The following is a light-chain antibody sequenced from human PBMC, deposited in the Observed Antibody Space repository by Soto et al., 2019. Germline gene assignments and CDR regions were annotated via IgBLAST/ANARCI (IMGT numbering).Light chain of an antibody. J-gene: IGKJ1*01. CDR2: AAP. CDR3: QQSYSTTWT. CDR1: QGISTY. Sequence: DIHITQSPSPLSSSVGDRVTITCRASQGISTYLNWYHQKPGKAPKLLIYAAPSLQSGVPSRFSGSGSETDFTLTISSLQPEDFATYSCQQSYSTTWTFGQGTKVDI. V-gene: IGKV1-39*01.